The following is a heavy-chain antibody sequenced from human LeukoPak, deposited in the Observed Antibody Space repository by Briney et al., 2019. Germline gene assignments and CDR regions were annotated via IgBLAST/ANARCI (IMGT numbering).Heavy chain of an antibody. CDR2: IKPDGGEK. J-gene: IGHJ4*02. V-gene: IGHV3-7*01. CDR3: ARDRAAPGY. D-gene: IGHD3-10*01. CDR1: GFTFSNYW. Sequence: GGSLRLSCAASGFTFSNYWMTWVRQAPGKGLEWVANIKPDGGEKFYVDSVKGRFTISRDNARNSLYLQMNSLRVEDTAVYYCARDRAAPGYWGQGTLVTVSS.